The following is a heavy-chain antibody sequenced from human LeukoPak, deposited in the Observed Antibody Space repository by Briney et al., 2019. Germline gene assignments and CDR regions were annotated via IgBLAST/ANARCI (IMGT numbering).Heavy chain of an antibody. CDR3: ARENDYGDYRIDY. Sequence: SETLSLTCSVSGGSISSSTYYWGWIRQPPGKGLEWIGYIYYSGSTNYNPSLKSRVTISVDTSKNQFSLKLSSVTAADTAVYYCARENDYGDYRIDYWGQGTLVTVSS. D-gene: IGHD4-17*01. CDR1: GGSISSSTYY. V-gene: IGHV4-61*05. CDR2: IYYSGST. J-gene: IGHJ4*02.